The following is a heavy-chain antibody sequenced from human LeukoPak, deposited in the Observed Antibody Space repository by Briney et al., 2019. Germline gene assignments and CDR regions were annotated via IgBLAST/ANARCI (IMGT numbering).Heavy chain of an antibody. CDR3: AREREWRAFDI. J-gene: IGHJ3*02. D-gene: IGHD3-3*01. CDR2: IYYSGST. V-gene: IGHV4-61*01. CDR1: GGSVSSGSYY. Sequence: SESLSLTCTVSGGSVSSGSYYWSWIRQPPGKGLEWIGYIYYSGSTNYNPSLKSRVTISVDTSKNQFSLKLSSVTAADTAVYYCAREREWRAFDIWGQGTMVTVCS.